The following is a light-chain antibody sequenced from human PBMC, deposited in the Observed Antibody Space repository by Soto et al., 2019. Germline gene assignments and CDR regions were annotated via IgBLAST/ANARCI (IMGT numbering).Light chain of an antibody. CDR3: QHYNNWPPWT. J-gene: IGKJ1*01. CDR2: RAS. Sequence: EVVMTQSPATLSVSPGERATLSCRASQSVSTNVAWYQQKPGQAPRLLIYRASTRATGVPARFSGSGSGTDFTLTISSLQSEDFAVYYSQHYNNWPPWTFGQGTKVEIK. CDR1: QSVSTN. V-gene: IGKV3-15*01.